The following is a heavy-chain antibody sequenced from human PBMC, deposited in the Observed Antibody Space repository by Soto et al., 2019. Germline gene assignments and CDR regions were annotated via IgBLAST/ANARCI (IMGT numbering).Heavy chain of an antibody. J-gene: IGHJ4*02. CDR3: ARVNRYYGSGSYYKLDY. Sequence: GASVKVSCKASGYTFTSYGISWVRQAPGQGLEWMGWISAYNGNTNYAQKLQGRVTMTTDTSTSTAYMELRSLRSDDTAVYYCARVNRYYGSGSYYKLDYWGQGTLVTVSS. CDR1: GYTFTSYG. V-gene: IGHV1-18*01. D-gene: IGHD3-10*01. CDR2: ISAYNGNT.